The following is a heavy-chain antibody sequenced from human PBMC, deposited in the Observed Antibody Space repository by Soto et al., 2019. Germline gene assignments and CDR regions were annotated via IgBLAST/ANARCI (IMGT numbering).Heavy chain of an antibody. CDR1: GFAFATYA. Sequence: EVQLLESGGDLVQPGGSLRLSCAASGFAFATYAMTWVRQSPGKGLEWVSCITNSGDSTYFADSVKDRFTISRDDSKNTLYLQMSGLSAEDTAVYYCARGGPRDGYRDLDYWGPGTQVTVSS. CDR3: ARGGPRDGYRDLDY. CDR2: ITNSGDST. V-gene: IGHV3-23*01. J-gene: IGHJ4*02. D-gene: IGHD5-18*01.